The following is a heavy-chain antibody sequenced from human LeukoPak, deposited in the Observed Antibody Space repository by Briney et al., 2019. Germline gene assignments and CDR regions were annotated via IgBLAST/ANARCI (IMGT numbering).Heavy chain of an antibody. CDR1: GFTFSTSE. CDR2: ISSSSSYI. Sequence: SGGSLSLSCAASGFTFSTSEMNWVRQAPGKGLEWVSSISSSSSYIYYADSVKGRFTISRDNAKNSLYLQMNSLRAEDTAVYYCARDSLRWGFDIWGQGTMVTVSS. V-gene: IGHV3-21*01. D-gene: IGHD4-23*01. J-gene: IGHJ3*02. CDR3: ARDSLRWGFDI.